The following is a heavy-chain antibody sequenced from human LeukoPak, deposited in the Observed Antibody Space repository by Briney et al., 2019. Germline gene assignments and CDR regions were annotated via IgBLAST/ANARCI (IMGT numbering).Heavy chain of an antibody. Sequence: ASVKVSCKAFGGTFSSYAISWVRQAPGQGLEWMGGIIPIFDTANYAQKFQGRVTSTADESTRTAYMELSSLRSEDTAMYYCARDDSSSFGYYYYMDVWGKGTTVTVSS. CDR1: GGTFSSYA. V-gene: IGHV1-69*13. CDR2: IIPIFDTA. J-gene: IGHJ6*03. CDR3: ARDDSSSFGYYYYMDV. D-gene: IGHD6-13*01.